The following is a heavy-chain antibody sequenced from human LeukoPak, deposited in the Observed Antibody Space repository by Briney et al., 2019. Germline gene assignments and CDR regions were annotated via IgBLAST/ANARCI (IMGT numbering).Heavy chain of an antibody. Sequence: PSETLSLTCTVSGGSISSYYWSWIRQPPGKGLEWIGCINYSGSTNYNPSLKSRVTISVDTSKNQFSLKLSSVTAADTVVYYCARDSYLVERRRGFDYSGQGTLVTVSP. CDR3: ARDSYLVERRRGFDY. D-gene: IGHD1-1*01. CDR1: GGSISSYY. CDR2: INYSGST. J-gene: IGHJ4*02. V-gene: IGHV4-59*01.